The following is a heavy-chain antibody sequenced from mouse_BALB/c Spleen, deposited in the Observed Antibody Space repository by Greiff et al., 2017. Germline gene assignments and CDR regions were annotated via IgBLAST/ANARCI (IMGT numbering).Heavy chain of an antibody. Sequence: EVQGVESGGGLVKPGGSLKLSCAASGFTFSSYAMSWVRQTPEKRLEWVASISSGGSTYYPDSVKGRFTISRDNARNILYLQMSSLRSEDTAMYYCARITSYYGGYLDVWGAGTTVTVSS. CDR3: ARITSYYGGYLDV. V-gene: IGHV5-6-5*01. CDR1: GFTFSSYA. CDR2: ISSGGST. D-gene: IGHD1-1*01. J-gene: IGHJ1*01.